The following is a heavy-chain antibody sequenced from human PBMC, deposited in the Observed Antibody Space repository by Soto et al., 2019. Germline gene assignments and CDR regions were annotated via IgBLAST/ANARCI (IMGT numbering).Heavy chain of an antibody. CDR1: GGSFSGYY. V-gene: IGHV4-34*01. CDR2: INHSGST. CDR3: ARGQGYSSGWYGLRYFDY. J-gene: IGHJ4*02. D-gene: IGHD6-19*01. Sequence: PSETLSLTCAVYGGSFSGYYWGWIRQPPGKGLEWIGEINHSGSTNYNPSLKSRVTISVDTSKNQFSLKLSSVTAADTAVYYCARGQGYSSGWYGLRYFDYWGQGTLVTVSS.